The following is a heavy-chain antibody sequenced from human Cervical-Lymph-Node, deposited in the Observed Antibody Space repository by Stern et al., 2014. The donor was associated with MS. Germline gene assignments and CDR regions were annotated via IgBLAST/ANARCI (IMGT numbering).Heavy chain of an antibody. J-gene: IGHJ4*02. V-gene: IGHV3-33*01. CDR3: ARDMGSSWLFDY. Sequence: MQLVESGGGVVQPGRSLRLSCAASKFTFRIHGMHWVRQPPGKGLEWVAVIWYDENSKYYTDSVKGRFTISRDNSKNTVYLQMNRLRAEDTAVYYCARDMGSSWLFDYWGQGSLVTVS. CDR1: KFTFRIHG. CDR2: IWYDENSK. D-gene: IGHD6-13*01.